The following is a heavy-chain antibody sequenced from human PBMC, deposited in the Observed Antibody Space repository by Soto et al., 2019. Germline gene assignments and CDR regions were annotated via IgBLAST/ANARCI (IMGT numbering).Heavy chain of an antibody. D-gene: IGHD2-2*01. J-gene: IGHJ3*01. CDR1: GFTFSSYG. Sequence: QVQLVESGGGVVQPGRSLRLSCAASGFTFSSYGMHWVRQAPGKGLEWVAVISYDGSNKYYADSVKGRFTISRDNSKNKLDRQMNSLRAADTAVYYCATNHCSNTSCALGAFYLWGQGRMLAVGS. CDR3: ATNHCSNTSCALGAFYL. V-gene: IGHV3-30*03. CDR2: ISYDGSNK.